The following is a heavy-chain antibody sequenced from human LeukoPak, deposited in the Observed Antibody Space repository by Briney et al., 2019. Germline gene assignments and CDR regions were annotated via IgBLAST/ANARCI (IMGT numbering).Heavy chain of an antibody. CDR2: INHSGST. J-gene: IGHJ4*02. D-gene: IGHD6-19*01. Sequence: SETLSLTCAVYGGSFCGYYWSWIRQPPGKGLEWIGEINHSGSTNYNPSLKSRVTISVDTSKNQFSLKLSSVTAADTAVYYCARALWLGPFDYWGQGTLVTVSS. V-gene: IGHV4-34*01. CDR3: ARALWLGPFDY. CDR1: GGSFCGYY.